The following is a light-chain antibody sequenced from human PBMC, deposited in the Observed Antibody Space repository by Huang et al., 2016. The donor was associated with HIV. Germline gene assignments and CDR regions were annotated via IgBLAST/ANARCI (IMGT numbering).Light chain of an antibody. V-gene: IGKV3-15*01. CDR3: QQYDNGPRK. CDR2: GAS. Sequence: EIVMRQSPATLSASPGERVTLSCTASQSVSSNLAWYQQKPGQGPRLLIYGASTRATGIPAMVSSSGSVTEFTLTISSRQSEDFAIYFCQQYDNGPRKCGQGTKVEIK. J-gene: IGKJ1*01. CDR1: QSVSSN.